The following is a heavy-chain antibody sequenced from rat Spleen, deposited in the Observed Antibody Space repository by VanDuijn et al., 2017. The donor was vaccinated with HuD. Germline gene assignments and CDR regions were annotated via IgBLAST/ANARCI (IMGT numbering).Heavy chain of an antibody. CDR2: IWGDGHT. J-gene: IGHJ2*01. V-gene: IGHV2-32*01. CDR1: GFSLTTYS. CDR3: VRDQYDFDY. Sequence: QVQLKESGPGLVQPSETLSLTCTVSGFSLTTYSVSWVRQPPGKGLEWMAIIWGDGHTAFNPTLSSRLSINRDTSKSQVFLKMSSLQTEDTATYYCVRDQYDFDYWGQGVMVTVSS. D-gene: IGHD1-8*01.